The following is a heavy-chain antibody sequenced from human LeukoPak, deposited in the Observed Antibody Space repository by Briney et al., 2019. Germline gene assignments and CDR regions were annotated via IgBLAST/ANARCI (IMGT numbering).Heavy chain of an antibody. CDR3: ARGGGLDV. D-gene: IGHD3-16*01. CDR1: GFTFSSYA. V-gene: IGHV3-30-3*01. CDR2: IPYDGSNK. Sequence: GGSLRLSCAASGFTFSSYAMHWVRQAPGKGLEWVAVIPYDGSNKYYADSVRGRFTISRDNSKNSLYLQMSNLRAEDTAVYFCARGGGLDVWGQGATVTVSS. J-gene: IGHJ6*02.